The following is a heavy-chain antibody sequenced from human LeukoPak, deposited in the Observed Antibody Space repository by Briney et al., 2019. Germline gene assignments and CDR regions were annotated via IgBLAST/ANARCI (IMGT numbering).Heavy chain of an antibody. CDR1: GFTFSSYG. CDR2: ISYDGSNK. Sequence: GRSLRLSYAASGFTFSSYGMHWVRQAPGKGLEWVAVISYDGSNKYYADSVKGRFTISRDNSKNTLYLQMNSLRAEDTAVYYCAKDRGVGAPFDYWGQGTLVTVSS. J-gene: IGHJ4*02. V-gene: IGHV3-30*18. D-gene: IGHD1-26*01. CDR3: AKDRGVGAPFDY.